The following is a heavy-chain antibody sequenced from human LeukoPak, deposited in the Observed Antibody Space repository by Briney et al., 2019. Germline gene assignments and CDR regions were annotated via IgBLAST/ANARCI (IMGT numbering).Heavy chain of an antibody. CDR2: ISAYNGNT. J-gene: IGHJ4*02. D-gene: IGHD2-21*01. CDR3: ARDYSAAADY. Sequence: ASVKVSCKASGGTFSSYAISWVRQAPGQGLEWMGWISAYNGNTNYAQKLQGRVTMTTDTSTSTAYMELRSLRSDDTAVYYCARDYSAAADYWGQGTLVTVSS. CDR1: GGTFSSYA. V-gene: IGHV1-18*01.